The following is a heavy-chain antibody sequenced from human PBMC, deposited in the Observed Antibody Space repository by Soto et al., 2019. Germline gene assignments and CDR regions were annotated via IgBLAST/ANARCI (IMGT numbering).Heavy chain of an antibody. CDR2: IYYDGSEK. J-gene: IGHJ4*02. Sequence: QVQLVESGGGVVQPGRPLRLSCGTSGFTFSSYGMHWVRQAPGKGLEWVALIYYDGSEKYYADSVKGRFTISRVYSTNTLYLQMSTLRVEDTGVYYCARDRSSGYSTGWHTSLDYWGRGTRVTVSS. CDR1: GFTFSSYG. D-gene: IGHD6-19*01. CDR3: ARDRSSGYSTGWHTSLDY. V-gene: IGHV3-33*01.